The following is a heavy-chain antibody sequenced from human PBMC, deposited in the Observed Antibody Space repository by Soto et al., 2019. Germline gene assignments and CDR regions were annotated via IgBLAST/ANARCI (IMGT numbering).Heavy chain of an antibody. Sequence: QVQLQESGPGLVKPSETLSLTCTVSGGSINSYYWSWIRQSPGKGLEWIGYVYYSGTTYYNPSLQSRVTISVDKSKKQFSLKVRSVTAADTAIYFCARAGSTWRYFFEYWGQGSLVTVSS. D-gene: IGHD2-2*01. V-gene: IGHV4-59*01. J-gene: IGHJ4*02. CDR3: ARAGSTWRYFFEY. CDR1: GGSINSYY. CDR2: VYYSGTT.